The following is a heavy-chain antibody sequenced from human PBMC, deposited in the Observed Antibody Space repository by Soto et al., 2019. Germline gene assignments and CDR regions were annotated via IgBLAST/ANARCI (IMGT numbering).Heavy chain of an antibody. J-gene: IGHJ4*02. D-gene: IGHD5-12*01. V-gene: IGHV4-61*01. CDR1: GGSVSSGSYY. CDR2: IYYSGST. Sequence: QVQLQESGPGLVKPSETLSLTCTVSGGSVSSGSYYWSWIRQPPGKGLEWIGYIYYSGSTNYNPSLKSRVTISVDTSKNQFSLKLSSVTAADTAVYYCARVGYRGYDFDYWGQGTLVTVSS. CDR3: ARVGYRGYDFDY.